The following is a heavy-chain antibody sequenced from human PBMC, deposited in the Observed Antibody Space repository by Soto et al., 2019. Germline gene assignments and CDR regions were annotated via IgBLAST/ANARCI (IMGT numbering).Heavy chain of an antibody. CDR3: ARVNYYGSGSYRNWFDP. Sequence: PSETLSLTCTVSGGSISSYYWSWIRQPPGKGLEWIGYIYYSGSTNYNPSLKSRVNKSVDTSKNQFSLKLRSVTAADTAVYYCARVNYYGSGSYRNWFDPWGQGTLVTVSS. V-gene: IGHV4-59*01. D-gene: IGHD3-10*01. J-gene: IGHJ5*02. CDR1: GGSISSYY. CDR2: IYYSGST.